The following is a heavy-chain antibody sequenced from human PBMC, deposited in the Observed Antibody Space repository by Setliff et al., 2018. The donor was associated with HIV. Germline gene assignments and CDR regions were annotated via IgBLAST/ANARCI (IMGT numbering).Heavy chain of an antibody. V-gene: IGHV4-39*01. J-gene: IGHJ4*02. CDR2: MSYTGTT. CDR1: GGSISSSSYY. Sequence: PSETLSLTCSVSGGSISSSSYYWGWIRQPPGKGLDWIGSMSYTGTTYDNPSLKRRVTISVDTSKNQFSLKLTSVTAAGAAVYFCAMGSSGYPFDYWGQGSLVTVSS. CDR3: AMGSSGYPFDY. D-gene: IGHD3-22*01.